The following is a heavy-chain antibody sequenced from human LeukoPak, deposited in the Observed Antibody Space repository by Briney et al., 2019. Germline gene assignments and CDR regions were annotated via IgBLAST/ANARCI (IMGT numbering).Heavy chain of an antibody. CDR3: ARQGYSGYDWRLADAFDI. D-gene: IGHD5-12*01. J-gene: IGHJ3*02. CDR1: GYTFTTYW. V-gene: IGHV5-51*01. Sequence: GESLKISCKGSGYTFTTYWIGWVRQMPGKGLEWMGIIYPGDSDTRYSLSFQGQVTISADKSISTAYLQWSSLKASDTAMYYCARQGYSGYDWRLADAFDIWGQGTMVTVSS. CDR2: IYPGDSDT.